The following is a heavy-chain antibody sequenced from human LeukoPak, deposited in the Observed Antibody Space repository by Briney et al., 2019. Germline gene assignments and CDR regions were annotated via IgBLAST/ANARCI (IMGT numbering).Heavy chain of an antibody. J-gene: IGHJ4*02. CDR1: GGSIGWDY. CDR3: AREEYFQDSNGYSYYFHS. D-gene: IGHD3-22*01. Sequence: SETLSLTCTLSGGSIGWDYWSWIRQSAGKGLEWIGRIYKSGSTNYNPSFRSRATISVDTSKNQFSLNVTSVTAADTAVYYCAREEYFQDSNGYSYYFHSWGQGSLVTVSS. CDR2: IYKSGST. V-gene: IGHV4-4*07.